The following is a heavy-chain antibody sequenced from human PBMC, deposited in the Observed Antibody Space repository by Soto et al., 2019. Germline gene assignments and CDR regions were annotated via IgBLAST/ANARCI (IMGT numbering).Heavy chain of an antibody. Sequence: GGSLRLSCAASGFTFSSYGMHWVRQAPGKGLEWVAVIWYDGSNKYYADSVKGRFTISRDNSKNTLYLQMNSLRAEDTAVYYCARSKTRKGGSSDGYYYYGMDVWGQGTTVTVSS. CDR1: GFTFSSYG. V-gene: IGHV3-33*01. D-gene: IGHD1-26*01. CDR3: ARSKTRKGGSSDGYYYYGMDV. J-gene: IGHJ6*02. CDR2: IWYDGSNK.